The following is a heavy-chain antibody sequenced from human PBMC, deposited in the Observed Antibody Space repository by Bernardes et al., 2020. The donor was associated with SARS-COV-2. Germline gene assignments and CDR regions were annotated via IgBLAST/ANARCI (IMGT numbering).Heavy chain of an antibody. V-gene: IGHV4-34*01. CDR1: GGSFSGYY. CDR2: INHSGST. Sequence: SETLSLTCAVYGGSFSGYYWSWIRQPPGKGLEWIGEINHSGSTNYNPSLKSRVTISVDMSKNQFSLKLSSVTAADTAVYYCARGVFCSSTSCYRIRKNYYYYGMDVWGQGTTVTVSS. CDR3: ARGVFCSSTSCYRIRKNYYYYGMDV. D-gene: IGHD2-2*01. J-gene: IGHJ6*02.